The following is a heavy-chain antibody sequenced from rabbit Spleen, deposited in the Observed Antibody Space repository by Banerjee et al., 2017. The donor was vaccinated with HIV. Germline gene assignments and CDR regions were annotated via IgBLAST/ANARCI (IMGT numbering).Heavy chain of an antibody. V-gene: IGHV1S40*01. J-gene: IGHJ4*01. Sequence: QSLEESGGDLVKPGASLTLTCTASGFSLSRDYWICWVRQAPGKGLDWIACIDAGSTGSTYYASWAKGRFTISKTSSTSVTLQMTSLTVADTATYFCARDAGRGDYIDGVFNLWGPGTLVTVS. CDR2: IDAGSTGST. D-gene: IGHD8-1*01. CDR3: ARDAGRGDYIDGVFNL. CDR1: GFSLSRDYW.